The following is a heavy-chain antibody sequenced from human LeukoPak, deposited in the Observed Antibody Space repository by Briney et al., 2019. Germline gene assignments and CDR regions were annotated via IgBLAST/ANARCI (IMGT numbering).Heavy chain of an antibody. CDR2: IKSRTDGGTA. Sequence: GSLRLSCAASGFSFTNAWMSWVRQAPGKGLEWVGRIKSRTDGGTADYAAPVKGRFTISRDDSKNTLYLQMNSLKTEDTAVYYCSSGAVAAYFDHWGLGTLVTVSS. CDR3: SSGAVAAYFDH. V-gene: IGHV3-15*01. D-gene: IGHD6-19*01. J-gene: IGHJ4*02. CDR1: GFSFTNAW.